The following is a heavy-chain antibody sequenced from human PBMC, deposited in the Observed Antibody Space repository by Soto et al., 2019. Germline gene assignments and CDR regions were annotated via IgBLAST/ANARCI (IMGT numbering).Heavy chain of an antibody. D-gene: IGHD3-3*01. CDR2: INHSGST. CDR1: GGSFSGYY. CDR3: ARGRTSVRFFAL. V-gene: IGHV4-34*01. Sequence: SETLSLTCAVYGGSFSGYYWSWIRQPPGKGLEWIGEINHSGSTNYNPSLKSRVTISVDTSKNQFSLKLSSVTAADTAVYYCARGRTSVRFFALWGQGTLVTVSS. J-gene: IGHJ4*02.